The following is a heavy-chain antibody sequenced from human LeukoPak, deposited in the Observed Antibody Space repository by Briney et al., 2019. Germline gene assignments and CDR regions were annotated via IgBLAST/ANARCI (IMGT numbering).Heavy chain of an antibody. CDR3: ARAVDDFYYYMDV. V-gene: IGHV4-39*07. D-gene: IGHD6-19*01. CDR2: IYYTGTT. CDR1: GGSIITKSYY. Sequence: SGTLFPTPPVSGGSIITKSYYRGWIPPPPGEGLGWVGSIYYTGTTYNSPSLKSRVTISLDTSKNQFSLKLRSVTAADTAVYFCARAVDDFYYYMDVWGKGTTVTVSS. J-gene: IGHJ6*03.